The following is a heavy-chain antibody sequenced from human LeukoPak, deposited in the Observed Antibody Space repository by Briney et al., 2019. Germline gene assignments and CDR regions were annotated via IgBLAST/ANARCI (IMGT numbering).Heavy chain of an antibody. CDR1: GFTVSSNY. V-gene: IGHV3-53*01. Sequence: GGSLRLSCAASGFTVSSNYMSWVRQAPGKGLEWISVIYSGTSTYYADSVKGRFTISRDNSKNTLYLQMNSLRAEDTAVYYCARDSDSGYGPFASWGQGTLVTVSS. CDR3: ARDSDSGYGPFAS. J-gene: IGHJ4*02. D-gene: IGHD5-12*01. CDR2: IYSGTST.